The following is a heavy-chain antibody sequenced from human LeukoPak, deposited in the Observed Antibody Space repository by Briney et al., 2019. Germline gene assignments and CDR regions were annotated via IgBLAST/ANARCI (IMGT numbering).Heavy chain of an antibody. CDR1: GGSISSGGYY. CDR3: ARSRRIGENGMDV. J-gene: IGHJ6*02. D-gene: IGHD3-16*01. Sequence: SQTLSLTCAVSGGSISSGGYYWSWIRQHPGKGLEWIGYIYYSGSTYYNPSLKSRVTISADTSKNQFSLKLSSVTAADTAVYYCARSRRIGENGMDVWGQGTTVTVSS. V-gene: IGHV4-31*11. CDR2: IYYSGST.